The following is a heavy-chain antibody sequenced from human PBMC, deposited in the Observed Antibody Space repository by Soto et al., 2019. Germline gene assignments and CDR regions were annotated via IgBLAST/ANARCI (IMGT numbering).Heavy chain of an antibody. D-gene: IGHD1-1*01. CDR2: ISYDGRNE. Sequence: GGSLRLSCAVSGFTFSSYAMHWVRQAPGKGLEWVAVISYDGRNEYYADSVKGRFTISRDNSKNTLYLQMNSLRAEDKAVYYCAKEVERLFDYWGQGTLVTVS. CDR1: GFTFSSYA. J-gene: IGHJ4*02. CDR3: AKEVERLFDY. V-gene: IGHV3-30*04.